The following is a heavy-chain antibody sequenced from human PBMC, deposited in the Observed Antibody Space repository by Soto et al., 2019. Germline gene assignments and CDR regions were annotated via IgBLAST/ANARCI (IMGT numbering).Heavy chain of an antibody. J-gene: IGHJ4*02. Sequence: QVQLVESGGGVVQPGRSLRLSCAASGFTFSSYGMHWVRQAPGKGLEWVAVISYDGSNKYYADSVKGRFTISRDNSKNTLYLQMNSLRAEDTAVYYCAKDLTTVTTGLLDYWGQGTLVTVSS. D-gene: IGHD4-17*01. CDR3: AKDLTTVTTGLLDY. CDR1: GFTFSSYG. V-gene: IGHV3-30*18. CDR2: ISYDGSNK.